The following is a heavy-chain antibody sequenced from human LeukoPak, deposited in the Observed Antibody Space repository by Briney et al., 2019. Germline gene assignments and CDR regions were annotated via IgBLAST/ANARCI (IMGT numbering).Heavy chain of an antibody. CDR1: GFTFSSFI. V-gene: IGHV3-21*01. J-gene: IGHJ4*02. CDR3: ARVARYNWNDEAYSDY. D-gene: IGHD1-1*01. CDR2: ISSSSTYI. Sequence: PGGSLRLSCAASGFTFSSFIMNWVRQAPGKGLEWVSSISSSSTYIYYAASVRGRFTVSRDNAKNSLYLQMNSLRAEDTAVYYCARVARYNWNDEAYSDYWGQGTLVTVSS.